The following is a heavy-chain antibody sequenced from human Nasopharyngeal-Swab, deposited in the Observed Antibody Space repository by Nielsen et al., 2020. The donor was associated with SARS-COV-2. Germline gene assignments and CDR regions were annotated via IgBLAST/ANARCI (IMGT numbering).Heavy chain of an antibody. CDR2: ISGSGGST. J-gene: IGHJ4*02. CDR3: AKDAEGIVVVQFDY. V-gene: IGHV3-23*01. Sequence: GESLKISCAASGFTFSSYAMSWVRQAPGKGLEWVSAISGSGGSTYYADSVKGRFTISRDNSKNTLYLQMNSLRAEDTAVYYCAKDAEGIVVVQFDYWGQGTLVTVSS. CDR1: GFTFSSYA. D-gene: IGHD3-22*01.